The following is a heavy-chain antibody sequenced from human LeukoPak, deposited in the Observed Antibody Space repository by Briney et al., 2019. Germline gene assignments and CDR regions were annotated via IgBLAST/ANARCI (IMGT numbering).Heavy chain of an antibody. CDR2: ISPYNGET. CDR3: VRDHLPVGSPENYFDS. J-gene: IGHJ4*02. Sequence: ASVKVSCKGSGYIFPSYGPAWVRQAPGQGLQWMGWISPYNGETKYAQNFQDRLTLTTDASTSTAYMDLRSLRSDDTAVYYCVRDHLPVGSPENYFDSWGQGTLVTVSS. V-gene: IGHV1-18*01. D-gene: IGHD1-26*01. CDR1: GYIFPSYG.